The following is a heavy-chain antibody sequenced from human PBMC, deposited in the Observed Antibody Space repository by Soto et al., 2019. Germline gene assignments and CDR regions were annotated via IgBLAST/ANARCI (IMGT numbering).Heavy chain of an antibody. V-gene: IGHV3-30-3*01. D-gene: IGHD3-10*01. Sequence: PGGSLRLSCAASGFTFSSYAMSWVRQAPGKGLEWVAVISYGGSNKYYADSVKGRFTISRDNSKNTLYLQMNSLRAEDTAVYYCARERPTMVRGVRTVWFDPWGQGTLVTVSS. CDR3: ARERPTMVRGVRTVWFDP. J-gene: IGHJ5*02. CDR2: ISYGGSNK. CDR1: GFTFSSYA.